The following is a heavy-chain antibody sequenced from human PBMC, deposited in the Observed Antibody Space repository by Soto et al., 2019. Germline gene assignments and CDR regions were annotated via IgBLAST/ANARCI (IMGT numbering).Heavy chain of an antibody. V-gene: IGHV3-23*01. CDR1: GFTLSSYS. Sequence: PGGSLRLSCAASGFTLSSYSMNWARQAPGKGLEWVSAISSSSSTTYYADSVKGRFTISRDNSKNTLYLQMNSLRAEDTAVYYCAKDQVDTAMLFDYWGQGTLVTVSS. CDR2: ISSSSSTT. J-gene: IGHJ4*02. D-gene: IGHD5-18*01. CDR3: AKDQVDTAMLFDY.